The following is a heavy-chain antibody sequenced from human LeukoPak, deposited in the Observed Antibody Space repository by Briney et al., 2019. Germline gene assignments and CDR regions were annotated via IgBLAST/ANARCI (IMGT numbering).Heavy chain of an antibody. CDR1: GFTFSSYS. V-gene: IGHV3-33*08. Sequence: PGGSLRLSCAASGFTFSSYSMHWVRRAPGKGLEWVAVIWYDGSNKYYVDSVKGRFTISRDNSKSTLYLQMSSLRAEDTAVYYCARLRNDAFDNWGQGTVVTVSS. CDR2: IWYDGSNK. J-gene: IGHJ3*02. CDR3: ARLRNDAFDN. D-gene: IGHD1-14*01.